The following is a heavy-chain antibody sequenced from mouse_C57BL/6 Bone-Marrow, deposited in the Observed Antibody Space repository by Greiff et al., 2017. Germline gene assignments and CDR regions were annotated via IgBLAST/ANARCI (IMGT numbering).Heavy chain of an antibody. CDR1: GYTFTSYG. CDR3: ARWGPLRFRFAY. CDR2: IYPRSGNT. D-gene: IGHD1-1*01. J-gene: IGHJ3*01. Sequence: VQLQQSGAELARPGASVKLSCKASGYTFTSYGISWVKQRTGQGLEWIGEIYPRSGNTYYNEKFKGKATLTADKSSSTAYMELRSLTSEDSAVYFCARWGPLRFRFAYWGQGTLVTVSA. V-gene: IGHV1-81*01.